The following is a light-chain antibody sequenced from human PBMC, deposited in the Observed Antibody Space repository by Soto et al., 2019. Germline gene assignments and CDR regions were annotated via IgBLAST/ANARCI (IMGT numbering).Light chain of an antibody. CDR2: DTS. J-gene: IGLJ2*01. CDR3: AAWDDSLNGPA. CDR1: YSNIGIND. V-gene: IGLV1-44*01. Sequence: QSVLSQPPSASGTPGQTVTASCSGTYSNIGINDVHWYRQLSGTAPQILIYDTSQRATGVPDRFSGSRSGTSASLVISGLQTEDEADYHCAAWDDSLNGPAFGGGTKLTVL.